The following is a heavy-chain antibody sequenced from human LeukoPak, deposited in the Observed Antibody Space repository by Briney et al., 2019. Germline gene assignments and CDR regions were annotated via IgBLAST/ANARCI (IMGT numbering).Heavy chain of an antibody. CDR3: ARDDYAVTTYTGAFDI. Sequence: SQTLSLTCTVSGGSISSGDYYWSWIRQPPGTGLEWIGYIYYSGSTYYNPSLKSRVTISVDTSKNQFSLKLSSVTAADTAVYYCARDDYAVTTYTGAFDIWGQGTMVTVSS. D-gene: IGHD4-17*01. J-gene: IGHJ3*02. CDR2: IYYSGST. CDR1: GGSISSGDYY. V-gene: IGHV4-30-4*01.